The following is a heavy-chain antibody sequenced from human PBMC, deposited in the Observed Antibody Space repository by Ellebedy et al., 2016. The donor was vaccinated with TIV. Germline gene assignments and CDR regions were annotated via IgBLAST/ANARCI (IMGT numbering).Heavy chain of an antibody. CDR1: GYSFTSYW. D-gene: IGHD5-24*01. V-gene: IGHV5-51*01. Sequence: GESLKISXKGSGYSFTSYWIGWVRQMPGKGLEWMGIIYPGDSDTRYSPSFQGQVTISADKSISTAYLQWSSLKASDTAMYYCARHSMGRDGYNGVLGYYYYGMDVWGQGTTVTVSS. CDR2: IYPGDSDT. J-gene: IGHJ6*02. CDR3: ARHSMGRDGYNGVLGYYYYGMDV.